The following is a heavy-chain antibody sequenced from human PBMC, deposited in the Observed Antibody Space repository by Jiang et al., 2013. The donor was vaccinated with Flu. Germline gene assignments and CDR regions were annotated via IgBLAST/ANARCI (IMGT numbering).Heavy chain of an antibody. D-gene: IGHD2/OR15-2a*01. CDR2: ISYSDVYSTGST. CDR3: ARHLTYHFDY. Sequence: GSGLVKPSETLSLTCTVSGGSISSYYWSWIRQPPGKGLEWIGYISYSDVYSTGSTNYNPSLQSRVSISVDTSKNQFSLTMSSVTAADTAIYYCARHLTYHFDYWG. J-gene: IGHJ4*01. V-gene: IGHV4-59*08. CDR1: GGSISSYY.